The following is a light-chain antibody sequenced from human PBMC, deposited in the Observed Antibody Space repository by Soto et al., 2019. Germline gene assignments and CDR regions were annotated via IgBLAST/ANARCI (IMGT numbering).Light chain of an antibody. Sequence: DIPMTQFPSTPFASLGDKVTITCRGSQPPNTWLAWYQQKPGTAPKLLIYDASSLEGGVPSRFSASGSGTEFTLTISSLQPDDLATYYCQQYISYPYTFGQGTKVDIK. CDR1: QPPNTW. CDR2: DAS. J-gene: IGKJ2*01. CDR3: QQYISYPYT. V-gene: IGKV1-5*01.